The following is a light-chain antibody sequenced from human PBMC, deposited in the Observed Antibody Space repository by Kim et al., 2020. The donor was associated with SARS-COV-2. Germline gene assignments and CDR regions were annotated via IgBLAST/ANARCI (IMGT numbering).Light chain of an antibody. J-gene: IGLJ2*01. CDR1: SRDVGGYNY. V-gene: IGLV2-11*01. Sequence: GQSVTISCTGTSRDVGGYNYVTWYQQHPGNAPKLMIYDVTKRPSGVPDRFSGSKSGNTASLTISGLQGEDEADYYCCSYAGSYTEVFGGGTQLTVL. CDR2: DVT. CDR3: CSYAGSYTEV.